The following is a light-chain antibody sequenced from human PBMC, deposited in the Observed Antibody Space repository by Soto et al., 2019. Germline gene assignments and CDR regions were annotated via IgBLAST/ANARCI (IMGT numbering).Light chain of an antibody. CDR2: VAS. CDR1: GSASSN. J-gene: IGKJ4*01. Sequence: AMTQSPATLSVSPGERPTLSSRASGSASSNLSCYQQTPGPTPRLLIYVASTRATGIPDRFSGSGSGTEFTLTISRLQSEDFAVYYCQQYNVWPLTFGGGTKQEFK. V-gene: IGKV3-15*01. CDR3: QQYNVWPLT.